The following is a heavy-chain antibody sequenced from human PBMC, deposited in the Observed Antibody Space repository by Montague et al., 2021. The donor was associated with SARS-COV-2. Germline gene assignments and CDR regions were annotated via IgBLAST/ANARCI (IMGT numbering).Heavy chain of an antibody. CDR2: ISYDGSNK. CDR1: GFTFSSYG. V-gene: IGHV3-30-3*01. D-gene: IGHD5-24*01. CDR3: ARESSIDEKGMGLDY. J-gene: IGHJ4*02. Sequence: SLRLSCAASGFTFSSYGMHWVRQAPGKGLEWATLISYDGSNKYYADSVKGRFTISRDNSKNTLYLQMSSPRAEDTAVYYCARESSIDEKGMGLDYWGQGTLVTVSS.